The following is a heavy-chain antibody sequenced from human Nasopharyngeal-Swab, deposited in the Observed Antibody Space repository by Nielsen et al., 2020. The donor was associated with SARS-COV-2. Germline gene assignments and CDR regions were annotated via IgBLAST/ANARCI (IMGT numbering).Heavy chain of an antibody. D-gene: IGHD7-27*01. V-gene: IGHV3-30*03. CDR3: ARGLRVLGNFDY. J-gene: IGHJ4*02. CDR2: ISYDGKNK. Sequence: GESLKISCTASGFTYSSYGIHWVRQAPGKGLEWVAVISYDGKNKYYADSVKGRFTISRDNSKSTLYLQMDSLRVEDTAVYYCARGLRVLGNFDYWGQGTLVTVSS. CDR1: GFTYSSYG.